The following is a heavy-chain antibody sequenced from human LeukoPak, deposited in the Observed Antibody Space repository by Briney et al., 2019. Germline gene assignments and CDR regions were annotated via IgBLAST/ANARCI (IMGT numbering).Heavy chain of an antibody. J-gene: IGHJ4*02. D-gene: IGHD6-6*01. Sequence: ASVKVSCKASGYTFTSYDINWVRQATGQGLEWMGWMNPNSGNTGYAQKFQGRVTMTRNTSISTAYMELSSLRSEDTAVYYCARDILGPQSVYQLHTSGYFDYWGQGTLVTVSS. V-gene: IGHV1-8*01. CDR2: MNPNSGNT. CDR3: ARDILGPQSVYQLHTSGYFDY. CDR1: GYTFTSYD.